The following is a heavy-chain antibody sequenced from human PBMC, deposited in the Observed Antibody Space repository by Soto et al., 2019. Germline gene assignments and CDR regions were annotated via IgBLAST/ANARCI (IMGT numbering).Heavy chain of an antibody. Sequence: SETLSLTCTVSGGSVSSGSYHWSWIRQPPGKGLEWIGCLYYSGRTKYNPSLKSRITISVDMSKNHFSLKLSSVTAADPAVYYCARGNEYYYDTSGYPPVPPHFDYWGQGTLDTVSS. CDR1: GGSVSSGSYH. J-gene: IGHJ4*02. CDR2: LYYSGRT. V-gene: IGHV4-61*01. CDR3: ARGNEYYYDTSGYPPVPPHFDY. D-gene: IGHD3-22*01.